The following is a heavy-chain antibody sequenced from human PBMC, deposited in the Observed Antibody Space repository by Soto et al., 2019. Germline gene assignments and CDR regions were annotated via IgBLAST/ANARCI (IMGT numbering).Heavy chain of an antibody. V-gene: IGHV3-9*01. D-gene: IGHD4-17*01. CDR3: AKDVGDYGGLGWGFDY. CDR1: GFTFNDYA. CDR2: LSWSSGRI. J-gene: IGHJ4*02. Sequence: EVQLVESGGGLVQPGRSLRLSCAASGFTFNDYAMHWVRQTPGKGLEWVSGLSWSSGRIGYADSVKGRFTISRDNAKNSMYLQMNSLRPDDTALYYCAKDVGDYGGLGWGFDYWGQGILVTVSS.